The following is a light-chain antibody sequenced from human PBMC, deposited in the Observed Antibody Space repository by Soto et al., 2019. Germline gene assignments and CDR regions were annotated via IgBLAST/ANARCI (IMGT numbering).Light chain of an antibody. CDR2: DVT. J-gene: IGLJ1*01. CDR1: SSDVGGFEY. Sequence: QSVLSQPASVSGSPGQSITISCTGTSSDVGGFEYVSWYQHQPGKAPKLIIYDVTKRPSGVSNRFSGSKSGHTASLTISGIQAEDEGDYYCGSITRSSTSVFGTGTKVTVL. CDR3: GSITRSSTSV. V-gene: IGLV2-14*01.